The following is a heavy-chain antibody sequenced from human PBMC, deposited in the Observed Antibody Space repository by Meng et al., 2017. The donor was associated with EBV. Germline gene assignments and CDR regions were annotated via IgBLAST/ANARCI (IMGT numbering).Heavy chain of an antibody. J-gene: IGHJ4*02. CDR2: IWYDGTNK. D-gene: IGHD4-17*01. Sequence: VPLEGSGVEVVQPGKTMRLTCEASGFNVSRSGMYWVRQARGKGLEWVAVIWYDGTNKYYRDCAKGRRTISRDNSKHTLYLQMNILTAEDTAVYYWATACDYEGYADYWGQGTLVTVSS. V-gene: IGHV3-33*07. CDR3: ATACDYEGYADY. CDR1: GFNVSRSG.